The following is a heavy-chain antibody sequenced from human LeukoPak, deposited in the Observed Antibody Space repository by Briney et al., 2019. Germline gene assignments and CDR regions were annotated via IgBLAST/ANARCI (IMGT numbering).Heavy chain of an antibody. D-gene: IGHD6-13*01. V-gene: IGHV1-8*01. CDR2: MNPNRGNT. CDR3: ARVGGGSSTWYGWFDP. J-gene: IGHJ5*02. CDR1: GYTFTSYD. Sequence: ASVKVSCKASGYTFTSYDINWVRQATGQGPEWMGWMNPNRGNTGYAQKFQGRVTFTADESTSTVYMELSSLRSEDTAVYYCARVGGGSSTWYGWFDPWGQGTLVTVSS.